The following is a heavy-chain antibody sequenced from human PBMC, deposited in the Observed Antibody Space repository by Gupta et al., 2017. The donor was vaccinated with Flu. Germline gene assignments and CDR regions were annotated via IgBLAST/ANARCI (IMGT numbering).Heavy chain of an antibody. Sequence: EVPLVQSGAEVKEPGESLKISCKGSGYSFTTHWVGWVHQTPGKGLEWMGIIYPGASDTRDSPSFQGQVSISADKSHPTAYLHWTSLKASDTGIYYCARTAAFESQVHWDFDLWSRGT. V-gene: IGHV5-51*03. D-gene: IGHD3-3*02. CDR1: GYSFTTHW. CDR2: IYPGASDT. CDR3: ARTAAFESQVHWDFDL. J-gene: IGHJ2*01.